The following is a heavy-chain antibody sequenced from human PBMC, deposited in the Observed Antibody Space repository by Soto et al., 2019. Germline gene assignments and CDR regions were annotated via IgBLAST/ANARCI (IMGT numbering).Heavy chain of an antibody. D-gene: IGHD3-10*01. Sequence: GGSLRLSCAASGFTFSSYSMNWVRQAPGKGLEWVSSISSSSSYIYYADSVKGRFTISRDNAKNSLYLQMNILRAEDTAVYYCAREGAYRDYYGSGSYYNAGPDYWGQGTLVTVSS. CDR2: ISSSSSYI. CDR1: GFTFSSYS. J-gene: IGHJ4*02. CDR3: AREGAYRDYYGSGSYYNAGPDY. V-gene: IGHV3-21*01.